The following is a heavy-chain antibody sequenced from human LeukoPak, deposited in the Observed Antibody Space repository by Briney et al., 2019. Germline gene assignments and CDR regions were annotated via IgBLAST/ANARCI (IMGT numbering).Heavy chain of an antibody. CDR1: GFTFSDYY. Sequence: GGALRLFCAASGFTFSDYYMSWIRQAPGKGLEWVSYISSSGSTIYYADSVKGRFTISRDNAKNSLYLQMNSLRAEDTAVYYCARVARGDYPDYWGQGTLVTVSS. V-gene: IGHV3-11*01. CDR3: ARVARGDYPDY. CDR2: ISSSGSTI. J-gene: IGHJ4*02. D-gene: IGHD3-10*01.